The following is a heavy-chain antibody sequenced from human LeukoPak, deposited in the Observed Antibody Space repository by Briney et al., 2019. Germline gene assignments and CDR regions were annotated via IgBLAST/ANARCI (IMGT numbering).Heavy chain of an antibody. J-gene: IGHJ4*02. CDR1: GFTVSSNY. CDR2: IYSGGSI. CDR3: AKSLVSSGYRLDY. V-gene: IGHV3-53*05. Sequence: GGSLRLSCAASGFTVSSNYMSWVRQAPGKGLEWVSVIYSGGSIHYADSVKGRFTISRDNSKKSLYLQMNSLRTEDTALYYCAKSLVSSGYRLDYWGQGTLVTVSS. D-gene: IGHD3-22*01.